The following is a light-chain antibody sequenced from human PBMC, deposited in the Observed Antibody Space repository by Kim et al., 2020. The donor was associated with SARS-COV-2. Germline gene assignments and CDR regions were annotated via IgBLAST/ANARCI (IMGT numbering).Light chain of an antibody. V-gene: IGLV1-40*01. J-gene: IGLJ2*01. CDR3: TSYTGADTVV. CDR2: GNS. CDR1: SSNIGAGYD. Sequence: QSVLTQPPSVSGAPGQRVTISCTGSSSNIGAGYDVHWYQQLPGTAPKLLIYGNSNRPSGVPDRFSGSKSGTSASLAITGLQAADEADYYCTSYTGADTVVFGGGTQLTVL.